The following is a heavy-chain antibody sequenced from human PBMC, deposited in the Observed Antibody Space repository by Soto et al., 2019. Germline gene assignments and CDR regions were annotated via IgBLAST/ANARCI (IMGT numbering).Heavy chain of an antibody. Sequence: QVQLQESGPGLVKPSETLSLTCTVPGGSISRYYWSWIRQPPGKGLEWIGFVYNSGSTYYNPSLKTRVTISVDTSKNQFSLKLSSVSAADTAVYYCASMGYYYGSGSYPLGYWGQGTLVTVSS. CDR2: VYNSGST. CDR3: ASMGYYYGSGSYPLGY. D-gene: IGHD3-10*01. CDR1: GGSISRYY. J-gene: IGHJ4*02. V-gene: IGHV4-59*08.